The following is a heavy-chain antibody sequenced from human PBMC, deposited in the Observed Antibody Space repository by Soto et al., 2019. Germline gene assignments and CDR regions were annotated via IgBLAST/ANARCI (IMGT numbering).Heavy chain of an antibody. V-gene: IGHV4-59*01. CDR1: GDSIIRSF. D-gene: IGHD3-10*01. Sequence: QVQLQESGPRLVKSSETLSLVCSVSGDSIIRSFWGWIRQSPGKGLEYIGYISDSGVTDYDPSLKSRVTMSVNTSNHEFSLKPTSVTAADTAMYYCARGAGDFSGPDSFAIWGQDTMVTVSS. CDR3: ARGAGDFSGPDSFAI. CDR2: ISDSGVT. J-gene: IGHJ3*02.